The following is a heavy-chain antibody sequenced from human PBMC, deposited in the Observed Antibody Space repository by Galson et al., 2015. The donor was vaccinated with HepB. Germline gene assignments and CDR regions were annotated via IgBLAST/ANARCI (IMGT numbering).Heavy chain of an antibody. V-gene: IGHV3-13*01. CDR3: ARDPRDGSLDY. D-gene: IGHD5-24*01. Sequence: SLRLSCAASGFTFSSYDIHWVRQATGKGLEWVSAIGTAGDTYYPGSVKGRFTISRENAKNSLYLQMNSLRAGDTAVYYCARDPRDGSLDYWGQGTLVTVSS. CDR1: GFTFSSYD. J-gene: IGHJ4*02. CDR2: IGTAGDT.